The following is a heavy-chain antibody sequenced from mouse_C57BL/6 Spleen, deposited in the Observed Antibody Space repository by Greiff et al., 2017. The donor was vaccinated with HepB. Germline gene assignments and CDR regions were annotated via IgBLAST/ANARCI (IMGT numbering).Heavy chain of an antibody. J-gene: IGHJ3*01. CDR3: ARVGFYDYDGWFAY. CDR2: IYPGSGNT. V-gene: IGHV1-76*01. D-gene: IGHD2-4*01. Sequence: QVQLQQSGAELVRPGASVKLSCKASGYTFTDYYINWVKQRPGQGLEWIARIYPGSGNTYYNEKFKGKATLTAEKSSSTAYMQLSSLTSEDSAVYFCARVGFYDYDGWFAYWGQGTLVTVSA. CDR1: GYTFTDYY.